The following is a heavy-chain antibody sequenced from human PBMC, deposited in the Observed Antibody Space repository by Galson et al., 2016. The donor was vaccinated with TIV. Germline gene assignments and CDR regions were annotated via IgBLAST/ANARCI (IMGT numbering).Heavy chain of an antibody. CDR1: GGTFSSFV. D-gene: IGHD3-16*01. Sequence: SVKVSCKAPGGTFSSFVFNWVRQAPGQGLECMGGITPLFGTTNYAQKFQGRVTFTAHESTSTVYMELSSLRSEDTAVYYCARVGLKYYYGLDVWGQGTTVTVSS. CDR2: ITPLFGTT. J-gene: IGHJ6*02. CDR3: ARVGLKYYYGLDV. V-gene: IGHV1-69*13.